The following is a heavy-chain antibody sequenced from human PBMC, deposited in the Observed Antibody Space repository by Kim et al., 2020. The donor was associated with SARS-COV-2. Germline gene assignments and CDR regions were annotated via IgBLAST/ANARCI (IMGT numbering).Heavy chain of an antibody. V-gene: IGHV1-18*01. CDR1: GYTFTSYG. CDR2: ISAYNGNT. D-gene: IGHD3-3*01. CDR3: ARAERRITIFGVVTAFDY. J-gene: IGHJ4*02. Sequence: ASVKVSCKASGYTFTSYGISWVRQAPGQGLEWRGWISAYNGNTNYAQKLQGRVTMTTDTSTSTAYMELRSLRSDDTAVYYCARAERRITIFGVVTAFDYWGQGTLVTVSS.